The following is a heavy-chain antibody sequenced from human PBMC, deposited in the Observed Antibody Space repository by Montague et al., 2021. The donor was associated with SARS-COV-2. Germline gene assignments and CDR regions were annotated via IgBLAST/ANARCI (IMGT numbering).Heavy chain of an antibody. V-gene: IGHV4-39*01. Sequence: SETLSLTCTVSGGSISSSSYYWGWIRQPPGKGLEWIGSIYYSGSTYYNPSLKSRVTISVDTSKNQFSLKLSSVTAADTAVYYCARCVTMIVVVMRYNWFDPWGQGTLVTVSS. J-gene: IGHJ5*02. CDR1: GGSISSSSYY. D-gene: IGHD3-22*01. CDR2: IYYSGST. CDR3: ARCVTMIVVVMRYNWFDP.